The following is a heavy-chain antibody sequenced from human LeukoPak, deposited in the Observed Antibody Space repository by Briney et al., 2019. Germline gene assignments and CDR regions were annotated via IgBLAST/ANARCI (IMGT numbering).Heavy chain of an antibody. D-gene: IGHD7-27*01. CDR3: ARDPAWGAVDY. CDR2: MNEDGSVT. V-gene: IGHV3-7*01. J-gene: IGHJ4*02. CDR1: GFSIRSSW. Sequence: GGSLRLSCAVSGFSIRSSWMSWVRQTPGKGLEWVADMNEDGSVTWYADSVKGRFTVSRDNAKNSVDLQMSSLRVEDTAVYYCARDPAWGAVDYWGQGTLVTVSS.